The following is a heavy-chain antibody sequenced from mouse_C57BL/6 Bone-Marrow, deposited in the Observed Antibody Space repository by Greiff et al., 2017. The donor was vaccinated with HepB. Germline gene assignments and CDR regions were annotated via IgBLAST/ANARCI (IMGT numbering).Heavy chain of an antibody. V-gene: IGHV5-15*01. CDR1: GFTFSDYG. CDR2: ISNLAYSI. CDR3: ARLTTEGGFAY. Sequence: EVKLMESGGGLVQPGGSLKLSCAASGFTFSDYGMAWVRQAPRKGPEWVAFISNLAYSIYYADTVTGRFTISRENAKNTLYLEMSSLRSEDTAMYYCARLTTEGGFAYWGQGTLVTVSA. J-gene: IGHJ3*01. D-gene: IGHD1-1*01.